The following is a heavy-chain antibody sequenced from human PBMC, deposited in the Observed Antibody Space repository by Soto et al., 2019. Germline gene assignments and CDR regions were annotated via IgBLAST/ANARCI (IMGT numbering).Heavy chain of an antibody. CDR2: IRNKANSYTT. J-gene: IGHJ3*02. V-gene: IGHV3-72*01. CDR3: ATGSGADYPFDI. CDR1: TFSDHY. Sequence: TFSDHYMDWVRQAPGKGLEWVGHIRNKANSYTTEYAASVRGRFTISRDDSKNSLYLHMNSLITDDTAVYYCATGSGADYPFDIWGQGTMVT. D-gene: IGHD3-3*01.